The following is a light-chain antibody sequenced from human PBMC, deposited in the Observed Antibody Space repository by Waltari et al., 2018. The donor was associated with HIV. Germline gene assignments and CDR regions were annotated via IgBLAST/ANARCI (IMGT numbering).Light chain of an antibody. V-gene: IGKV1-9*01. CDR2: GAS. CDR3: QQVRSYTWT. Sequence: DIQLPQSPSFVSASVGDRVTITCRASQDISSSLAWYQQKPGSAPKLLIYGASTLQSGVPSRFSGSGSGTEFTVTISSLQPEDFATYYCQQVRSYTWTFGQGTTVEIK. CDR1: QDISSS. J-gene: IGKJ1*01.